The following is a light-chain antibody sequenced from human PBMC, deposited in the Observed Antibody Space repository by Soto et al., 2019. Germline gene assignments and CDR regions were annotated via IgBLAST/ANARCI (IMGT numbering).Light chain of an antibody. Sequence: QSALTQPASVSGSPGQSITISCTGTSSDVGGYNYVSWYQQHPGKAPKLMIYDVSNRPSGVSNRFSGSKSGNTASLTISGLQAEYEADYYCSSYTSSSPPVFGTGTKVTVL. V-gene: IGLV2-14*01. CDR3: SSYTSSSPPV. J-gene: IGLJ1*01. CDR1: SSDVGGYNY. CDR2: DVS.